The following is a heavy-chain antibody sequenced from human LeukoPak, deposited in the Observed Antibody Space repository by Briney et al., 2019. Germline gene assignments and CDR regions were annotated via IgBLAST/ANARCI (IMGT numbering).Heavy chain of an antibody. J-gene: IGHJ4*02. V-gene: IGHV4-34*01. Sequence: SETLSLTCAVYGGSLSGYYWSWIRQPPGKGLEGGGEINHSGSTNYNPSLKSRVTISVDTSKNQFSLKLSSVTAADTAVYYCARGVATGAAALYYFDYWGQGTMVTVSS. D-gene: IGHD1-1*01. CDR3: ARGVATGAAALYYFDY. CDR1: GGSLSGYY. CDR2: INHSGST.